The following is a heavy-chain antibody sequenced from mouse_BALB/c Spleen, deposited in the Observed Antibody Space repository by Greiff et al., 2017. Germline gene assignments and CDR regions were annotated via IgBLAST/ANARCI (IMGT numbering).Heavy chain of an antibody. D-gene: IGHD2-1*01. V-gene: IGHV1-69*02. CDR1: GYTFTSYW. CDR2: IYPSDSYT. CDR3: TRGGNNYFDY. J-gene: IGHJ2*01. Sequence: VQLQQPGAELVRPGASVKLSCKASGYTFTSYWINWVKQRPGQGLEWIGNIYPSDSYTNYNQKFKDKATLTVDKSSSTAYMQLSSPTSEDSAVYYCTRGGNNYFDYWGQGTALTVSS.